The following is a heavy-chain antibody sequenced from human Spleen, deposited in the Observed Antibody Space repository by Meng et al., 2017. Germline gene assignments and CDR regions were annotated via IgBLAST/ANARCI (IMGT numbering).Heavy chain of an antibody. V-gene: IGHV4-4*02. CDR2: IYHSGST. D-gene: IGHD3-22*01. J-gene: IGHJ4*02. Sequence: SETLSLTCAVSGGSISSSNWWSWVRQPPGKGLEWIGEIYHSGSTNYNPSLKSRVTISVDKSKNQFSLKLSSVTAADTAVYYCARDSYYYDSSGYGDVREDYFDYWGQGKLVTVAS. CDR1: GGSISSSNW. CDR3: ARDSYYYDSSGYGDVREDYFDY.